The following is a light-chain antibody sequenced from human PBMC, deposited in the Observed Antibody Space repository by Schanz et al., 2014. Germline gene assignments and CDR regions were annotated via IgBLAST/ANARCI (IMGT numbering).Light chain of an antibody. Sequence: QSALTQPASVSGSPGQSITISCTGSSSDVGGLNYISWYQQHPGKGPKLVIFDVDKRPSALFIRFSGSKSGNTASLTISGLQAEDEADYYCSSYADSNNLVFGGGTKLTVL. V-gene: IGLV2-14*03. CDR2: DVD. CDR3: SSYADSNNLV. J-gene: IGLJ2*01. CDR1: SSDVGGLNY.